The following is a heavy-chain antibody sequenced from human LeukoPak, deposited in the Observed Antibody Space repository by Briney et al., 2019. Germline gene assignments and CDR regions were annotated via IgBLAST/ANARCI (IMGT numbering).Heavy chain of an antibody. CDR3: ARDQGAFYSRSWFDY. Sequence: GSLRLSCAAAGFTFSSYSMNWIRQPPGKGLEWIGYIYYSGSTNYNPSLKSRVTISVDTTKNQFSLRLTSMTAADTAVYYCARDQGAFYSRSWFDYWGQGTLVTVSS. CDR1: GFTFSSYS. D-gene: IGHD6-13*01. J-gene: IGHJ4*02. V-gene: IGHV4-59*01. CDR2: IYYSGST.